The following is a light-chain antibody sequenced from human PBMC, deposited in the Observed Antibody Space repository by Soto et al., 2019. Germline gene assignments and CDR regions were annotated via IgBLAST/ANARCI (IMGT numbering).Light chain of an antibody. V-gene: IGLV1-51*01. Sequence: QSVLTQPPSVSAAPGQKVTISCSGSSSNIGNNYVSWYQQLPGTAPKLLIYGNNKRPSGIPDRFSGSKSGTSATLGITGLQTGDEADYYCGTWDSSLSAYNYVFGTGTKVTVL. CDR1: SSNIGNNY. CDR3: GTWDSSLSAYNYV. CDR2: GNN. J-gene: IGLJ1*01.